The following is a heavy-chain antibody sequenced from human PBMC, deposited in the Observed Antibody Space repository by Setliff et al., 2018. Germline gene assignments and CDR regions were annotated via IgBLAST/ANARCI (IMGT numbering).Heavy chain of an antibody. CDR1: AYSFTNYG. J-gene: IGHJ4*02. CDR3: ARSPPNRGFGSGWYGDF. D-gene: IGHD6-19*01. V-gene: IGHV1-18*01. CDR2: ISAYDGNT. Sequence: ASVKVSCTASAYSFTNYGITWVRQAPGQGLEWMGWISAYDGNTRFAQNIQGRVTLTTDTPTSTAYMELRSLRSDDTAVYYCARSPPNRGFGSGWYGDFWGQGTLVTVSS.